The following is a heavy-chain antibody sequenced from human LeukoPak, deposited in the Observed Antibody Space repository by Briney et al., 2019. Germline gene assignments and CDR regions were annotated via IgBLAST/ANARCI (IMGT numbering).Heavy chain of an antibody. Sequence: SETLSLTCTVSGGSLSSGDYYWSWVRQPPGKGLEWIGYIYYSGSTYYNPSLKSRVTISVDTSKNQFSLKLSSVTAADTAVYYCARVGNYAWVLDYWGQGTLVTVSS. D-gene: IGHD1-7*01. V-gene: IGHV4-30-4*01. CDR2: IYYSGST. J-gene: IGHJ4*02. CDR3: ARVGNYAWVLDY. CDR1: GGSLSSGDYY.